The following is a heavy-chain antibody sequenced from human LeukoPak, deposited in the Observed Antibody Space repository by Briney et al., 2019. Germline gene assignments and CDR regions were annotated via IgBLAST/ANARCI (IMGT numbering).Heavy chain of an antibody. D-gene: IGHD4-17*01. Sequence: GGSLRLSCAASGFTFSSYWMSWVRQAPGKGLEWVANIKQDGSEKYYVDSVKGRFTISRDSAKNSLYLQMNSLRAEDTAVYYCARDGDYGDYGYWGQGTLVTVSS. CDR3: ARDGDYGDYGY. CDR2: IKQDGSEK. J-gene: IGHJ4*02. CDR1: GFTFSSYW. V-gene: IGHV3-7*01.